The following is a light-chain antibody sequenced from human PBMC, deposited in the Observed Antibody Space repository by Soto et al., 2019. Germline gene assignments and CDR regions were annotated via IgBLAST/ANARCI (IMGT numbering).Light chain of an antibody. J-gene: IGKJ4*01. V-gene: IGKV3-11*01. CDR2: DAS. CDR3: QQRSNWPPT. CDR1: QSVSSY. Sequence: NVLTQSPATLSLSPGERATLSCRASQSVSSYLAWYQQKPGQAPRLLIYDASNRATGIPARFSGSGSGTDFTLTISSLEPEDFAVYYCQQRSNWPPTFGGGTKVEIK.